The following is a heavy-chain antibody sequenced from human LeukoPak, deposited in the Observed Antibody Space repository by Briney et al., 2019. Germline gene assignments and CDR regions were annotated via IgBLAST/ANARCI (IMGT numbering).Heavy chain of an antibody. J-gene: IGHJ4*02. CDR3: ASSYGDYRPFDY. V-gene: IGHV4-59*05. CDR1: GFTFSSYN. Sequence: PGGSLRLSCAASGFTFSSYNMNWVRQAPGKGLEWIGSVYYSGSTYYNPSLKSRVTISVDTSKNQFSLKLSSVTAADTAVYYCASSYGDYRPFDYWGQGTLVTVSS. D-gene: IGHD4-17*01. CDR2: VYYSGST.